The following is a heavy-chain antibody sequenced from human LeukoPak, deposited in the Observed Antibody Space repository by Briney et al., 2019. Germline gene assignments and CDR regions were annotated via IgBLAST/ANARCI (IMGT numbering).Heavy chain of an antibody. V-gene: IGHV4-59*08. CDR3: ARAMDQLLYYYYYMDV. D-gene: IGHD2-2*01. Sequence: PSETLSLTCTVSGGSISSYYWSWIRQPPGKGLEWIGYIYYSGSTNYNPSLKSRVTISVDTSKNQFTLKLSSVTAADTAVYYCARAMDQLLYYYYYMDVWGKGTTVTVSS. J-gene: IGHJ6*03. CDR1: GGSISSYY. CDR2: IYYSGST.